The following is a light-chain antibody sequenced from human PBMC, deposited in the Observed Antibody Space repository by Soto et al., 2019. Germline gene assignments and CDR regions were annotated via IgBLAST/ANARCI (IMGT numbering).Light chain of an antibody. J-gene: IGKJ1*01. Sequence: EIVLTHSPGTLSLSPGEIATLSCRASQSVSNNYLAWYQQKPGQAPRLLIYGASNRATGIPDRFSGSGSGTDLTLTISRLEPEDFAVYYCQQYGSSGTFGQGTKVDIK. CDR1: QSVSNNY. CDR3: QQYGSSGT. CDR2: GAS. V-gene: IGKV3-20*01.